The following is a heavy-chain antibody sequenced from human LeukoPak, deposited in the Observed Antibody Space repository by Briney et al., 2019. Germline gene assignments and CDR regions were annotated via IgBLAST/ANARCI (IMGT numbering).Heavy chain of an antibody. V-gene: IGHV3-23*01. Sequence: GGSLRLSCAAPGFTFSSYAMSWVRQAPGKGLEWVSAISGSGGSTYYADSVKGRFTISRDNSKNTLYLQMNSLRAEGTAVYYCAKAVYGGNSGLDYWGQGTLVTVSS. D-gene: IGHD4-23*01. J-gene: IGHJ4*02. CDR3: AKAVYGGNSGLDY. CDR1: GFTFSSYA. CDR2: ISGSGGST.